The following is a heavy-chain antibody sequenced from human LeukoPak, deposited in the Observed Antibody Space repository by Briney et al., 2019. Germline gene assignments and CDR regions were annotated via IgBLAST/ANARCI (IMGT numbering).Heavy chain of an antibody. Sequence: GGSLRLSCAASGFTFSSFAIHWVRQAPGKGLEWVAVISDDGSNTYYAYSVKGRFPISRDNSKNTVYLQMNSLRAEDTAVYYCAKDQRRSTWNYGDALYFWGQGTMVFVSS. CDR3: AKDQRRSTWNYGDALYF. D-gene: IGHD1-7*01. V-gene: IGHV3-30*01. J-gene: IGHJ3*01. CDR1: GFTFSSFA. CDR2: ISDDGSNT.